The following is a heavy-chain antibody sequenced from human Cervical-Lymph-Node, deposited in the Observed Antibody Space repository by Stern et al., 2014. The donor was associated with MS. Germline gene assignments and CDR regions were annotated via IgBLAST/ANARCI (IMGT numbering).Heavy chain of an antibody. CDR2: IFPVDSDP. Sequence: VQLVQSGAEVKTPGESLKISCKASRDSFTHYWIGWVRQMPGKGLEWMGIIFPVDSDPKSSPSFEGQVTFSVDWSTSPASLQWSSLKPSDTAIYYCARHHGHSPTPFDSWGQGTRVTVSS. CDR3: ARHHGHSPTPFDS. CDR1: RDSFTHYW. J-gene: IGHJ4*02. D-gene: IGHD5-24*01. V-gene: IGHV5-51*01.